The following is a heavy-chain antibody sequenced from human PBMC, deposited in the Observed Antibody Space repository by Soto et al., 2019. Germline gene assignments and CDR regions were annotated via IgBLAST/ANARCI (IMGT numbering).Heavy chain of an antibody. J-gene: IGHJ6*02. CDR1: GGSVSNGSYD. V-gene: IGHV4-61*01. CDR2: IFFTGSA. CDR3: ARDGHGMDV. Sequence: KTSETMSLTRTASGGSVSNGSYDWSWIRQPPGKGLGWIGKIFFTGSAHYNPSLRNRVTMSVDTTKDQFSLTLTSVTAADTAVYYCARDGHGMDVWGQGTTVTVSS.